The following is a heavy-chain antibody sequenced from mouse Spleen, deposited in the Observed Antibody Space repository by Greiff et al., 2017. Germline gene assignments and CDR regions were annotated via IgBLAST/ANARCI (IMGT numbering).Heavy chain of an antibody. CDR1: GFTFSSYG. D-gene: IGHD2-3*01. CDR3: ARSSLDGYFWYFDV. CDR2: ISSGGSYT. Sequence: EVMLVESGGDLVKPGGSLKLSCAASGFTFSSYGMSWVRQTPDKRLEWVATISSGGSYTYYPDSVKGRFTISRDNAKNTLYLQMSSLKSEDTAMYYCARSSLDGYFWYFDVWGAGTTVTVSS. V-gene: IGHV5-6*01. J-gene: IGHJ1*01.